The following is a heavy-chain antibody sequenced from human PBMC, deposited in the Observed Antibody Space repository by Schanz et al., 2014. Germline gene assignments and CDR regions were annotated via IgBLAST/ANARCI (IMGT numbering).Heavy chain of an antibody. D-gene: IGHD1-7*01. CDR2: INSDGTTT. V-gene: IGHV3-74*01. CDR3: AMGGYQLHH. Sequence: EVQLVESGGGLVQPGGSLRLSCAASGFTFSTYWMHWVRQAPGKGLVWVSHINSDGTTTTYADSVKGRFTISRDNSKNMVFLQMTSLRAEDTAVYYCAMGGYQLHHWGQGTLVTVSS. CDR1: GFTFSTYW. J-gene: IGHJ4*02.